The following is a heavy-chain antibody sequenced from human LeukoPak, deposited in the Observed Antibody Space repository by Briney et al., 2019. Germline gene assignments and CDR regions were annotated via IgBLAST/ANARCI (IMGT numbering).Heavy chain of an antibody. CDR3: ATYGWLVQGFYFDY. Sequence: VASVKVSCKASGYTFTGYHIHWVRQAPGQGLEWMGWINPNSGDTNYAQRFQGRVTMTRDTSISTAYMELNTLRSDDTAVYYCATYGWLVQGFYFDYWGQGTLVTVSS. V-gene: IGHV1-2*02. CDR1: GYTFTGYH. J-gene: IGHJ4*02. D-gene: IGHD6-19*01. CDR2: INPNSGDT.